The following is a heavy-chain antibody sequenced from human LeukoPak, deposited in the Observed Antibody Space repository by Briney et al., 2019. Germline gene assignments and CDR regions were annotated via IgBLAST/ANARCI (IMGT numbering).Heavy chain of an antibody. CDR2: ISYDGSNK. CDR1: GFTFSSYG. V-gene: IGHV3-30*03. CDR3: ARDRAYCSSTSCYDAFDI. J-gene: IGHJ3*02. Sequence: GRSLRLSCAASGFTFSSYGMHWVRQAPGKGLEWVAVISYDGSNKYYADSVKGRFTISRDNSKNTLYLQMNSLRAEDTAVYYCARDRAYCSSTSCYDAFDIWGQGTMVTVSS. D-gene: IGHD2-2*01.